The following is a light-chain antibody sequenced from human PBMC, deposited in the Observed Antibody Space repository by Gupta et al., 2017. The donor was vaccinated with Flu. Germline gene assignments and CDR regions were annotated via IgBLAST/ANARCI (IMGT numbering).Light chain of an antibody. CDR2: DSS. J-gene: IGKJ2*01. CDR3: QQRSSRPMYT. V-gene: IGKV3-11*01. CDR1: ESISIY. Sequence: EIVLTQSPATLFLSPGDTATLPCRASESISIYLAWYQKKPGQAPRLLMYDSSHRAAGIPVRFTGSGSGTDLTLTISSRAPEDFAVYYCQQRSSRPMYTFGQGTELVIK.